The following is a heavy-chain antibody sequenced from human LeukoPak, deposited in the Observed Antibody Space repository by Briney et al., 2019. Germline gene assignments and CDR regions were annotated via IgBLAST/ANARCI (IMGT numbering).Heavy chain of an antibody. Sequence: SETLSLTCAVYGGSFSGYYWSWIRQPPGKGLEWIGEINHSGSTNYNPSLKSRVTISVDTSKNQFSLKLSSVTAADTAVYYCARYSGWYLVPDYWGQGTLVTVS. CDR2: INHSGST. J-gene: IGHJ4*02. CDR1: GGSFSGYY. D-gene: IGHD6-19*01. CDR3: ARYSGWYLVPDY. V-gene: IGHV4-34*01.